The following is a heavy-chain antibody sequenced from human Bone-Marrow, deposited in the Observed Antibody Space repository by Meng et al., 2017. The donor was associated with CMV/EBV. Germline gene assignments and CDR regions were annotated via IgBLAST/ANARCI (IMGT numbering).Heavy chain of an antibody. D-gene: IGHD3-16*01. CDR3: ARGGLGDAFNI. CDR1: GFTVSSNF. V-gene: IGHV3-53*01. J-gene: IGHJ3*02. CDR2: IYSGGST. Sequence: GESLKISCAASGFTVSSNFMSWVRQAPGKGLEWVSLIYSGGSTYYADSVKGRFTISRDNSKNTLYLQMKGLRPEDTAVYYCARGGLGDAFNIWGQGPMVPVSS.